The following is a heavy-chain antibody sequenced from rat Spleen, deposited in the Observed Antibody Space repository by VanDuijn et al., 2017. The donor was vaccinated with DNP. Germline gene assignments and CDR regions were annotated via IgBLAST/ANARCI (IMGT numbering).Heavy chain of an antibody. CDR3: ARRRLPYWYFDF. CDR1: GYTLTSYF. J-gene: IGHJ1*01. Sequence: QVQLQQSGAELARPGSSVKISCKASGYTLTSYFITWIKQTTGQGLEYIGYINTGSGGTNYNEKFRGKATLTVDTSSSTAFMQLSSLTPDGSAVYYCARRRLPYWYFDFWGPGTMVTVSS. D-gene: IGHD1-4*01. CDR2: INTGSGGT. V-gene: IGHV1-43*01.